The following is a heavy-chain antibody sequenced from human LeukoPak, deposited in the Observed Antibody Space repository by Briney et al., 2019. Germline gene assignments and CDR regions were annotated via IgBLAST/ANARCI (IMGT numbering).Heavy chain of an antibody. CDR3: AKRAVGVAYYFDS. D-gene: IGHD1-26*01. Sequence: GGSLRLSCAASGFTFSCHAMSWVRQAPGKGLEWVSAIRGSGGSTFYADSVKGRFTISRDNSKNTLYLQMNSLRAEDTAVYYCAKRAVGVAYYFDSWGQGTLVTVSS. CDR2: IRGSGGST. V-gene: IGHV3-23*01. CDR1: GFTFSCHA. J-gene: IGHJ4*02.